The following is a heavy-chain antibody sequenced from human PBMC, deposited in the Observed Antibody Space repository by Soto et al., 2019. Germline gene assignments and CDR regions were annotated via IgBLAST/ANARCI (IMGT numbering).Heavy chain of an antibody. D-gene: IGHD1-26*01. J-gene: IGHJ3*02. V-gene: IGHV4-34*01. CDR1: GGSFSGYY. CDR2: INHSGST. CDR3: VREVGAISGHAFDI. Sequence: QVQLQQWGAGLLKPSETLSLTCAVYGGSFSGYYWSWIRQPPGKGLEWIGEINHSGSTNYNPSLKSRVTISVDTSKNQFSLKLSSVTAADTAVYYCVREVGAISGHAFDIWGQGTMVTVSS.